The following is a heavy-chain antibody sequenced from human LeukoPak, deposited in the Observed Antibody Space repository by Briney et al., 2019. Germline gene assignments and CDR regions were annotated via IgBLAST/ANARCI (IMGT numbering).Heavy chain of an antibody. J-gene: IGHJ4*02. D-gene: IGHD3-16*02. CDR2: IYTSGST. CDR3: ARSTSDYDYVWGSYRSYYFDY. V-gene: IGHV4-4*07. Sequence: PSETLSLTCTVSGGPISSYYWSWIRQPAGKGLEWIGRIYTSGSTNYNPSLKSRVTMSVDTSKNQFSLKLSSVTAADTAVYYCARSTSDYDYVWGSYRSYYFDYWGQGTLVTVSS. CDR1: GGPISSYY.